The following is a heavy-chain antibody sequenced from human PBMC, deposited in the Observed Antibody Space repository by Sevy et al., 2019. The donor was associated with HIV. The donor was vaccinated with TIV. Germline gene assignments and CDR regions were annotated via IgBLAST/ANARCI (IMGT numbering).Heavy chain of an antibody. J-gene: IGHJ4*02. CDR3: AKDLYYYEPKSFLDY. Sequence: GGSLRLSCVTSGFTSKKFGMHWVRQAPGKGLEWVAIISYDESKKYYADSVKGRFTISRDISKNTLYLQMDRLTTEDTAVYYCAKDLYYYEPKSFLDYWGQGTQVTVSS. CDR2: ISYDESKK. CDR1: GFTSKKFG. V-gene: IGHV3-30*18. D-gene: IGHD3-16*01.